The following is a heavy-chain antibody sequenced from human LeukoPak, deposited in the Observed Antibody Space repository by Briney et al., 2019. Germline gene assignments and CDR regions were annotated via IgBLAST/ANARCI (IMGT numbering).Heavy chain of an antibody. CDR2: IWYDGSNK. V-gene: IGHV3-33*01. CDR3: ARDYVRDCSSTSCYSYYYYGMDV. CDR1: GFTFSSYG. Sequence: PGRSLRLSCAASGFTFSSYGMHWVRRAPGKGLEWVAVIWYDGSNKYYADSVKGRFTISRDNSKNTLYLQMNSLRAEDTAVYYCARDYVRDCSSTSCYSYYYYGMDVWGQGTTVTVSS. D-gene: IGHD2-2*01. J-gene: IGHJ6*02.